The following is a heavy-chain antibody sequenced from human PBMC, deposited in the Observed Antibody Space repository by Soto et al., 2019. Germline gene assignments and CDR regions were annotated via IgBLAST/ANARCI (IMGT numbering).Heavy chain of an antibody. V-gene: IGHV4-4*07. CDR3: ARDWGYCRGGSCLARPHYYYDGMDV. D-gene: IGHD2-15*01. CDR2: IYTSGST. J-gene: IGHJ6*02. CDR1: GGSISSYY. Sequence: QVKLQESGPGLVKPSETLSLTCTVSGGSISSYYWSWSRQPAGKGLEWIGRIYTSGSTNYNPSLKGRVTMSVDTSKNQFSMKLSCVTAEDTAVYDCARDWGYCRGGSCLARPHYYYDGMDVWGQVTTVTVS.